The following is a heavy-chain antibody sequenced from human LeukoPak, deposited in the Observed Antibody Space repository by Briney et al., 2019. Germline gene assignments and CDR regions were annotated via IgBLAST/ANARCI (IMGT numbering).Heavy chain of an antibody. D-gene: IGHD1-26*01. CDR2: INSDGSST. CDR1: GFTFSTYW. CDR3: ARDKIVGATKNDY. Sequence: GGSLRLSCAASGFTFSTYWMHWVRQAPGKGLVWVSRINSDGSSTNYADSVKGRFTISRDNAKNTLYLQMNSLRTEDTAVYYCARDKIVGATKNDYWGQGILVTVSS. J-gene: IGHJ4*02. V-gene: IGHV3-74*01.